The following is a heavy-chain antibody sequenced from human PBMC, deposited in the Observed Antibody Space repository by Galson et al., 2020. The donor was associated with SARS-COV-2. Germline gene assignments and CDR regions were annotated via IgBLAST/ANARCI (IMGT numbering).Heavy chain of an antibody. CDR3: ARGDFWSGMGLGDYYYYYMDV. J-gene: IGHJ6*03. Sequence: SVKVSCKASGSTFSSYAISWVRQAPGQGLEWMGGIIPIFGTANYAQKFQGRVTITADESTSTAYMELSSLRSEDTAVYYCARGDFWSGMGLGDYYYYYMDVWGKGTTVTVSS. CDR2: IIPIFGTA. V-gene: IGHV1-69*13. D-gene: IGHD3-3*01. CDR1: GSTFSSYA.